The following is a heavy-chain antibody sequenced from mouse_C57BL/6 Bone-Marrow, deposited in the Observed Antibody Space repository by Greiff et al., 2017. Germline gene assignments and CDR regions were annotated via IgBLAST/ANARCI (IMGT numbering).Heavy chain of an antibody. V-gene: IGHV1-55*01. J-gene: IGHJ3*01. D-gene: IGHD2-10*01. CDR3: ARPYYGNPFAY. CDR2: IYPGSGST. CDR1: GYTFTSYW. Sequence: QVQLKESGAELVKPGASVKMSCKASGYTFTSYWITWVKQRPGQGLEWIGDIYPGSGSTNYNEKFKSKATLTVDTSSSTAYMQLSSLTSEDSAVYYCARPYYGNPFAYWGQGTLVTVSA.